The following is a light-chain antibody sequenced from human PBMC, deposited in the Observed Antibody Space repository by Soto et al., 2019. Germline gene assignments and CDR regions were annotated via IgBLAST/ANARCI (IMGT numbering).Light chain of an antibody. CDR3: CAYAGSGTVV. CDR2: EAT. J-gene: IGLJ3*02. CDR1: DSDVGGYNF. V-gene: IGLV2-23*02. Sequence: QSVLTQPASVSGSPGQSITISCTGTDSDVGGYNFVSWYQQHPGKAPKLMIYEATKRPSGVSNRFSGSKSGNTASLTISGLQAEDEADYYCCAYAGSGTVVFGGGTKLTVL.